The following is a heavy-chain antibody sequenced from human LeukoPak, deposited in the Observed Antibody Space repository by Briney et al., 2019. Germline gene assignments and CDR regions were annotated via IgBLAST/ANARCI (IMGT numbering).Heavy chain of an antibody. CDR3: ARGRGSSPNFDY. Sequence: SETLSLTCTVSGGSISSYYWSWIRQPPGKGLEWIGYIYYSGSTYYNPSLKSRVTISVDRSKNQFSLKLSSVTAADTAVYYCARGRGSSPNFDYWGQGTLVTVSS. CDR1: GGSISSYY. J-gene: IGHJ4*02. CDR2: IYYSGST. D-gene: IGHD1-26*01. V-gene: IGHV4-59*12.